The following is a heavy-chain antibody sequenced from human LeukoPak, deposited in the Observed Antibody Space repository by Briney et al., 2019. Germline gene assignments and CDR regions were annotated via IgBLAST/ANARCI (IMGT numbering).Heavy chain of an antibody. CDR2: IYYSGST. Sequence: PSETLSLTCIVSGGSISSYKWSWIRQPPGKGLEWIGYIYYSGSTTYDPSLKSRVTISLQASKKQFSLKLSSVTADDTALDYSARSIVVAGIVSDYYYYAMDVWGQGTTVTVSS. J-gene: IGHJ6*02. V-gene: IGHV4-59*08. CDR1: GGSISSYK. D-gene: IGHD6-19*01. CDR3: ARSIVVAGIVSDYYYYAMDV.